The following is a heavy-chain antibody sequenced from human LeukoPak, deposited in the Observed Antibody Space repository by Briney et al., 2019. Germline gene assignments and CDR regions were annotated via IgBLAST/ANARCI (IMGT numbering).Heavy chain of an antibody. D-gene: IGHD2-15*01. Sequence: GGSLRLSCAAPGFTLSYYVMGGVRQAPGKGLEWVSAISDSGGATNCADSVKGRFTISRDNSKNTLYLQMNSLRAEDTAVYYSAKRCCGGCSCNFDYWGQGTLVTVSS. V-gene: IGHV3-23*01. CDR1: GFTLSYYV. CDR3: AKRCCGGCSCNFDY. CDR2: ISDSGGAT. J-gene: IGHJ4*02.